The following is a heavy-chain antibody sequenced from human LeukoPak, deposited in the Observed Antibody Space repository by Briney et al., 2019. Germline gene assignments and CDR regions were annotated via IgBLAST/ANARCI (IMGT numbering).Heavy chain of an antibody. CDR1: GFTFSLYW. Sequence: SGGSLRLSCAASGFTFSLYWMTWVRQAPGKGLEWVANIHQDGSEKNCVDSVKGRFTISRDNAKNSLFLEMNSLRAEDTAVYYCARSDLRGLLNDYWGQGTLVTVSS. V-gene: IGHV3-7*04. D-gene: IGHD3-9*01. J-gene: IGHJ4*02. CDR2: IHQDGSEK. CDR3: ARSDLRGLLNDY.